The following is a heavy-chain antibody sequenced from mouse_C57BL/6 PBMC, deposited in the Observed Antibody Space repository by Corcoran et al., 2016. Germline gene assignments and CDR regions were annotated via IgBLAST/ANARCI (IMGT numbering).Heavy chain of an antibody. J-gene: IGHJ3*01. Sequence: EVQLQQSGPELVKPGASVKISCKASGYTFTDYYMNWVKQSHGKSLEWIGDINPNNGGTSYNQKFKGKATLTVDKSSSTAYMELRSLTSEDSAVDYCAREGAYWGQGTLVTVSA. CDR2: INPNNGGT. CDR1: GYTFTDYY. CDR3: AREGAY. V-gene: IGHV1-26*01.